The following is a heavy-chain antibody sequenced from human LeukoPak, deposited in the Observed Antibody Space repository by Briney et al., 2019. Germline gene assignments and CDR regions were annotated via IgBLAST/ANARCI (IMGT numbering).Heavy chain of an antibody. CDR2: IIHIFGTA. V-gene: IGHV1-69*05. D-gene: IGHD3-22*01. CDR1: GGTFSSYA. Sequence: SVKVSCKASGGTFSSYAISWARQAPGQGLEWMGGIIHIFGTANYAQKFQGRVTITTDESTSTAYMELSSLRSEDTAVYYCARAPYDSSGYLDYWGQGTLVTVSS. CDR3: ARAPYDSSGYLDY. J-gene: IGHJ4*02.